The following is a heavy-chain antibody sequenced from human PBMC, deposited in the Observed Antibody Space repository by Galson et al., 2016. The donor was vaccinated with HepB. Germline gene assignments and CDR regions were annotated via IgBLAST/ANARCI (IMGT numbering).Heavy chain of an antibody. Sequence: SLRLSCAASGFTFSTYGMHWVRQAPGKGLEWVAAISFDGRKTYFADFVKGRFTISRDNSNNTRFLQMNNLRPDDTAVHFCAKAAGYCSSPTCLTTPMDYWGQGTLVTVSS. CDR2: ISFDGRKT. V-gene: IGHV3-30*18. J-gene: IGHJ4*02. CDR3: AKAAGYCSSPTCLTTPMDY. D-gene: IGHD2-2*01. CDR1: GFTFSTYG.